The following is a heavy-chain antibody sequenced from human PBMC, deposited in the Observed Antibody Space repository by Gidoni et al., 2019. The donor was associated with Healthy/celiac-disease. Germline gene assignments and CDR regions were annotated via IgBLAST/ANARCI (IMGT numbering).Heavy chain of an antibody. Sequence: QVQLQESGPGLVKPSQPLSLPCPVSGCSISSGDYYWSWIRQPPGKGLEWIGYIYYSGSTYYNPSLKSRVTISVDTSKNQFSLKLSSVTAADTAVYYCAREEGDCSGGSCHDYWGQGTLVTVSS. CDR3: AREEGDCSGGSCHDY. CDR2: IYYSGST. V-gene: IGHV4-30-4*01. J-gene: IGHJ4*02. D-gene: IGHD2-15*01. CDR1: GCSISSGDYY.